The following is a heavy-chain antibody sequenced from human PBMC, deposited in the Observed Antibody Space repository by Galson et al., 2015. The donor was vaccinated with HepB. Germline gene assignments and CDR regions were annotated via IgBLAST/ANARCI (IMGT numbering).Heavy chain of an antibody. D-gene: IGHD6-19*01. J-gene: IGHJ4*02. CDR2: ISYDGSHK. Sequence: SLRLSCAASGFTFRNSGLHWVRQAQRKGLEWVAVISYDGSHKSYADAVKGRFNISRDNSKNTLYLQMNSLRAEDTALYYCAKDPYLYSALAGTMAGFDYWGQGTLVTVSS. V-gene: IGHV3-30*18. CDR1: GFTFRNSG. CDR3: AKDPYLYSALAGTMAGFDY.